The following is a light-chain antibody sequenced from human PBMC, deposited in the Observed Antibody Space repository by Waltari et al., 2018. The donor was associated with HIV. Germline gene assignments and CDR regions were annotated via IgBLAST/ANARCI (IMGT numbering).Light chain of an antibody. V-gene: IGKV1-27*01. CDR3: QNYHSAPPT. Sequence: DIQMTQPPSSLSASVGDRVTITCRASQAISNNLAWYQQKPGKVPKLLIYGASTLQSGVPSRFSGSGSGTDFTLTISSLQPDDVATYYCQNYHSAPPTFGQGTRLDI. J-gene: IGKJ5*01. CDR2: GAS. CDR1: QAISNN.